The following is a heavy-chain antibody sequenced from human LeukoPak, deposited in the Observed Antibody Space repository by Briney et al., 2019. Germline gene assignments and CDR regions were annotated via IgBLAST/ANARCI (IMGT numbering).Heavy chain of an antibody. Sequence: GGSLRLSCAASGFTFSSYGMHWVRQAPGKGLEWVAVISYDGSNKYYEDSVKGRFTISRDNSENTLYLQMNSLRAEDTAIYYCAKVPGSGWYYFDYWGQGTLATVSS. V-gene: IGHV3-30*18. CDR1: GFTFSSYG. D-gene: IGHD6-19*01. J-gene: IGHJ4*02. CDR2: ISYDGSNK. CDR3: AKVPGSGWYYFDY.